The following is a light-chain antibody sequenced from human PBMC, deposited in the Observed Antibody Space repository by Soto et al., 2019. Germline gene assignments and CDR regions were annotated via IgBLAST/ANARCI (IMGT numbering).Light chain of an antibody. Sequence: QSVLTQSPSVSGAPGQRVTISCTGSSSNIGAGYDVHWYQQLPGTAPKLLISNNNNRPSGVPDRFSGSKSGTSASLAITGLQAEDEADYYCQSYDSSLRGVVFGGGTKLTVL. CDR1: SSNIGAGYD. CDR3: QSYDSSLRGVV. J-gene: IGLJ2*01. CDR2: NNN. V-gene: IGLV1-40*01.